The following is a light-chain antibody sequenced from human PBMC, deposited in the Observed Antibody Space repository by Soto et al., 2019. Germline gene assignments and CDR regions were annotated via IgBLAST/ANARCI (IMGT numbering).Light chain of an antibody. CDR2: DAS. Sequence: ESVLTQSPATLSLSPWERATLSCWSSQSVGRSLAWYQQKPGQAPRLLINDASNRATGIPARFGGSGSGTDFTLTISSLEPEAFAVYYCQQRNDWHLTFGGWTKVDIK. V-gene: IGKV3-11*01. CDR3: QQRNDWHLT. CDR1: QSVGRS. J-gene: IGKJ4*01.